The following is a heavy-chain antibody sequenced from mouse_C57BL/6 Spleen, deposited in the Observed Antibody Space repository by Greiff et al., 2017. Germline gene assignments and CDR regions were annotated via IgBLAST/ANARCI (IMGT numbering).Heavy chain of an antibody. CDR3: ARDGGKPAWFAY. Sequence: EVKLMESGGGLVKPGGSLKLSCAASGFTFSSYAMSWVRQTPEKRLEWVATISDGGSYTYYPDNVKGRFTISRDNAKNNLYLQMSHLKSEDTAMYYCARDGGKPAWFAYWGQGTLVTVSA. CDR2: ISDGGSYT. V-gene: IGHV5-4*01. CDR1: GFTFSSYA. J-gene: IGHJ3*01.